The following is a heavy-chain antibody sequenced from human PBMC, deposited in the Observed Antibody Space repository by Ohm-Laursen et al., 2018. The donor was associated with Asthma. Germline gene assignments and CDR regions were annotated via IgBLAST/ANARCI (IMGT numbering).Heavy chain of an antibody. CDR1: GYTLTELS. D-gene: IGHD3-9*01. CDR3: ASALSTSPGYSFDY. V-gene: IGHV1-24*01. CDR2: FDPEDGET. Sequence: ASVKVSCKVSGYTLTELSMHWVRQAPGKGLEWMGGFDPEDGETIYAQKFQGRVTMTEDTSTTTAYMELKSLTSDDTAVYYCASALSTSPGYSFDYWGQGTLVPVSS. J-gene: IGHJ4*02.